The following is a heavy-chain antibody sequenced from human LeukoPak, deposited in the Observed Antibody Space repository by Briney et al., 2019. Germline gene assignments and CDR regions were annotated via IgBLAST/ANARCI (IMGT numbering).Heavy chain of an antibody. CDR1: GGSISGYY. CDR3: AREGSSAYAWFDP. CDR2: IYSSGTT. V-gene: IGHV4-4*07. D-gene: IGHD3-22*01. J-gene: IGHJ5*02. Sequence: SETLTLTCTVSGGSISGYYRSWIRQPAGKGLEWIGHIYSSGTTNYNLSLKRRVIMLSGTSKHQLSLLLMSVPAVDTAVYYCAREGSSAYAWFDPWGQGTLVTVSS.